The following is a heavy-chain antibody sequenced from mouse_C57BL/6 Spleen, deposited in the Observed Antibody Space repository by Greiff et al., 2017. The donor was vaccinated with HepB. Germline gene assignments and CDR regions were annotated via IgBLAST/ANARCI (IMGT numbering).Heavy chain of an antibody. D-gene: IGHD1-1*01. V-gene: IGHV1-15*01. CDR3: TRGDYGSRAFAY. J-gene: IGHJ3*01. CDR2: IDPETGGT. Sequence: VQLQQSGAELVRPGASVTLSCKASGYTFTDYEMHWVKQTPVHGLEWIGAIDPETGGTAYNQKFKGKAILTADKSSSTAYMELRSLTSEDSAVYYWTRGDYGSRAFAYWGQGTLVTVSA. CDR1: GYTFTDYE.